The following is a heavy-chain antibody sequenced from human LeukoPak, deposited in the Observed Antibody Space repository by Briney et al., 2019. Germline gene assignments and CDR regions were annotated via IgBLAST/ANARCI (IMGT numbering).Heavy chain of an antibody. Sequence: GGSLRLSCAASGFNFSSYAMSWVGQAPGEGLEGVSAISGSGGSTYHPDSVTGRFTISRVNSKSTLNLQMNSLKAEDTAIYYCAKDVLEHSYGLPYFDYWGQGTLVTVSS. D-gene: IGHD5-18*01. V-gene: IGHV3-23*01. J-gene: IGHJ4*02. CDR2: ISGSGGST. CDR1: GFNFSSYA. CDR3: AKDVLEHSYGLPYFDY.